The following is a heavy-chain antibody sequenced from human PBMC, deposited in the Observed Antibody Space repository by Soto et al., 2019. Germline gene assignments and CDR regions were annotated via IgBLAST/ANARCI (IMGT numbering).Heavy chain of an antibody. Sequence: EVQLVESGGGLVQPGGSLRLSCAASGFTLSRHWMHWVRQTPGRGLEWVANIKHDGTEIYYVDCVKGRFTVSRDNAQNSLYLQMNSLRAEDTAVYFCARTIGGAVAFWGQGTLVTVSS. CDR1: GFTLSRHW. V-gene: IGHV3-7*01. D-gene: IGHD6-13*01. CDR3: ARTIGGAVAF. J-gene: IGHJ4*02. CDR2: IKHDGTEI.